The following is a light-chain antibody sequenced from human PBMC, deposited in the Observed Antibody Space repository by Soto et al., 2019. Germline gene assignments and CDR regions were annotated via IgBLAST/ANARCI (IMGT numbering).Light chain of an antibody. Sequence: QSALTQPASVSGSAGQSITISCSGTMRDVGAYNLVSWYQQHPGTAPKLIIYEVRNRPSGISSRFSGSRSGNTASLTISGLQSEDEGDYYCSAYTARSIYVFGPGTKVTVL. CDR1: MRDVGAYNL. CDR3: SAYTARSIYV. J-gene: IGLJ1*01. CDR2: EVR. V-gene: IGLV2-14*01.